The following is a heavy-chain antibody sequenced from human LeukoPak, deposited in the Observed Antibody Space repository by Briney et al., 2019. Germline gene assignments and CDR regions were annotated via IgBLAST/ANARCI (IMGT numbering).Heavy chain of an antibody. J-gene: IGHJ4*02. CDR2: IASNNDYR. CDR1: GFTFSDYA. V-gene: IGHV3-21*01. Sequence: PGDSLRLSCTGSGFTFSDYAMALVRQAPGKGLEWVSSIASNNDYRYYADSLRGRFTISRDNAKNSLYLQMNSLRAEDTAVYYCARKRGVEYWGQGTLVTVSS. CDR3: ARKRGVEY. D-gene: IGHD1-14*01.